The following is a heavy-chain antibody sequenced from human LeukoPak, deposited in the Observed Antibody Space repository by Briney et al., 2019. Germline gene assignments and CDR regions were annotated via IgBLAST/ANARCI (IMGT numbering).Heavy chain of an antibody. D-gene: IGHD3-3*01. V-gene: IGHV4-34*09. Sequence: TLSLTCAVYGGSFSGYYWSWIRQPPGKGLEWIGEINHSGSTNYNPSLKSRVTISVDTSKNQFSLKLTSVTAADTAVYYCARDRYDSYPMDVWGQGTTVTVSS. CDR3: ARDRYDSYPMDV. J-gene: IGHJ6*02. CDR2: INHSGST. CDR1: GGSFSGYY.